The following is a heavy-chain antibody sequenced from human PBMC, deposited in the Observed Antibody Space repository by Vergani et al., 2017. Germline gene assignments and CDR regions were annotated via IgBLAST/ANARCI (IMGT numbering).Heavy chain of an antibody. CDR3: ARHRGYCSSTSCYPGYFDY. Sequence: QVQLQESGPGLVKPSETLSLTCAVSGYSISRGYYWGWIRQPPGKGLEWIGSIYHSGSTYYNPSLKSRVTISVDTSKNQFSLKLSSVTAADTAVYYCARHRGYCSSTSCYPGYFDYWGQGTLVTVSS. CDR2: IYHSGST. CDR1: GYSISRGYY. D-gene: IGHD2-2*01. V-gene: IGHV4-38-2*01. J-gene: IGHJ4*02.